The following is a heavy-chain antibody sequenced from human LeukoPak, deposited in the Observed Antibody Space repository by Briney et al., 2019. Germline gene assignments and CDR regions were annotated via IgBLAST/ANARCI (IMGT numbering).Heavy chain of an antibody. CDR1: GFTFSNYE. J-gene: IGHJ4*02. D-gene: IGHD6-19*01. V-gene: IGHV3-48*03. CDR3: ARKRWLGY. CDR2: ISGSGTTV. Sequence: GGPLRLSCAASGFTFSNYEMTWVRQAPGKGLEWVSYISGSGTTVYYADSVKGRFTISRDNAKSSLYLQMNSLRAEDTAVYYCARKRWLGYWGQGTLVTVSS.